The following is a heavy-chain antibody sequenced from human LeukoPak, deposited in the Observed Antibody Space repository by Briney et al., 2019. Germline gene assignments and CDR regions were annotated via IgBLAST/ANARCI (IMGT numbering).Heavy chain of an antibody. Sequence: PGGSLRLSCAASGFVFSSYGMHWVRQAPGKGLEWVAFIRYDGSSKYYAHSVKGRFTTSRDNSKNTMYLQMNSLRTEDTAVYYCARGGQVYYDYVWGSYDYWGQGTLVTVSS. V-gene: IGHV3-30*02. CDR3: ARGGQVYYDYVWGSYDY. CDR1: GFVFSSYG. J-gene: IGHJ4*02. D-gene: IGHD3-16*01. CDR2: IRYDGSSK.